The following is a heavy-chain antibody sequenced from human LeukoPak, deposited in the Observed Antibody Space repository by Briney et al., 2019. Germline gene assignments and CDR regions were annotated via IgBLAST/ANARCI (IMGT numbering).Heavy chain of an antibody. D-gene: IGHD3-3*01. CDR1: GGSISSSSYY. J-gene: IGHJ3*02. CDR2: IYYSGST. CDR3: ARVFGGEWLLGAFDI. V-gene: IGHV4-39*07. Sequence: SETLPLTCTVSGGSISSSSYYWGWIRQPPGKGLEWIGSIYYSGSTYYNPSLKSRVTISVDTSKNQFSLKLSSVTAADTAVYYCARVFGGEWLLGAFDIWGQGTMVTVSS.